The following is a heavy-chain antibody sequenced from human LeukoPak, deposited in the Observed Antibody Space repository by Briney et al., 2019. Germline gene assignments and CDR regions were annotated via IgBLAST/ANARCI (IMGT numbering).Heavy chain of an antibody. CDR1: GGSISSGSYY. Sequence: PSETLSLTCTVSGGSISSGSYYWSWIRQPAGKGLEWIGRIYTSGSTNYNPSLKSRVTISVDTSKNQFSLKLSSVTAADTAVYYCAREYYEYYYYYYMDVWGKGTTVTISS. J-gene: IGHJ6*03. CDR3: AREYYEYYYYYYMDV. V-gene: IGHV4-61*02. D-gene: IGHD2/OR15-2a*01. CDR2: IYTSGST.